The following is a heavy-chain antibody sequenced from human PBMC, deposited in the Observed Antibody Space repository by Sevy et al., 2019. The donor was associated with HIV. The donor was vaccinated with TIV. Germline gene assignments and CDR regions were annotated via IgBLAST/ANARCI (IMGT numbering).Heavy chain of an antibody. J-gene: IGHJ6*04. CDR2: ISGSGGST. Sequence: GESLKISCAASGFTFSSYAMSWVRQAPGKGLEWVSAISGSGGSTYYADSVKGRFTISRDNSKNTLYLQMNGLRAEDTAVYYCAKGGPMYYDILTGPPGLDVWGKGTTVTVSS. CDR3: AKGGPMYYDILTGPPGLDV. CDR1: GFTFSSYA. D-gene: IGHD3-9*01. V-gene: IGHV3-23*01.